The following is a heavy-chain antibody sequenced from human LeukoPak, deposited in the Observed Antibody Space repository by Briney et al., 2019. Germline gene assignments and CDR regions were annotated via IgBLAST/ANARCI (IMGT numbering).Heavy chain of an antibody. CDR2: IYYRSKWYS. J-gene: IGHJ5*02. CDR3: TRGGLVRGGLHWLDP. V-gene: IGHV6-1*01. D-gene: IGHD3-10*01. Sequence: SQTLSLTCAISGDSVSGTSAGWNWIRQSPSRGLEWLGRIYYRSKWYSDYAPSVQSRITINPDTYKNQFSLQLNSVTHDDTAVYYCTRGGLVRGGLHWLDPWGQGTLVTVS. CDR1: GDSVSGTSAG.